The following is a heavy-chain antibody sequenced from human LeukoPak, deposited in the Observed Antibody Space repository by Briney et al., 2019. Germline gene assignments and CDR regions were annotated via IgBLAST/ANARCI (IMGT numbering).Heavy chain of an antibody. CDR3: ARDSRIAAAVHYYYYYGMDV. CDR2: IYYSGST. J-gene: IGHJ6*02. V-gene: IGHV4-59*01. CDR1: GGSISSYC. D-gene: IGHD6-13*01. Sequence: PSETLSLTCTVSGGSISSYCWSWIRQPPGKGLEWIGYIYYSGSTNYNPSLKSRVTISVDTSKNQFSLKLSSVTAADTAVYYCARDSRIAAAVHYYYYYGMDVWGQGTTVTVSS.